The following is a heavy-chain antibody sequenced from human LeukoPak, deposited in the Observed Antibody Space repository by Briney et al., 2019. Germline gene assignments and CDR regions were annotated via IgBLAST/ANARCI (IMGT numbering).Heavy chain of an antibody. CDR3: ARVFYSGYSRWFDP. V-gene: IGHV3-66*01. J-gene: IGHJ5*02. CDR2: IYTGGST. Sequence: PGGSLRLSCAASGFTVSSDYMSWVRQAPGKGLQWVSVIYTGGSTYYADSVKGRFTISRDNSKNTLCLQMNSLRAEDTAVYYCARVFYSGYSRWFDPWGQGTLVTVSS. CDR1: GFTVSSDY. D-gene: IGHD5-12*01.